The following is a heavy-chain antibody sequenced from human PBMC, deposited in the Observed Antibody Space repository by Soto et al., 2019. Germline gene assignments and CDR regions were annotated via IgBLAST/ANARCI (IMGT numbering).Heavy chain of an antibody. CDR3: ARHVRTVDWLLLEFGWFAP. Sequence: SETLSLTCTVSGGSISSYYWSWIRQPPGKGLEWIGYIYYSGSTNYNPSLKSRVTISVDTSKNQFSLKLSSVTAADTAVYYCARHVRTVDWLLLEFGWFAPWGQGTLVTVSS. CDR1: GGSISSYY. D-gene: IGHD3-9*01. V-gene: IGHV4-59*08. J-gene: IGHJ5*02. CDR2: IYYSGST.